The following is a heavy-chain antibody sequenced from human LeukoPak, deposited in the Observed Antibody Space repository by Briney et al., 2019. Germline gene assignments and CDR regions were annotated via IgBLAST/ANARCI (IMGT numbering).Heavy chain of an antibody. Sequence: SETLSLTCTVSGGFISSSSYYWGWIRQPPGKGLEWIGDIYYSGRTYYNPSLRSRVSISLDTSMNHFSLTLSSVTAADTAVYYRARRRYYDSTGYFDWGRGSLVIVSS. CDR2: IYYSGRT. V-gene: IGHV4-39*02. J-gene: IGHJ1*01. D-gene: IGHD3-22*01. CDR3: ARRRYYDSTGYFD. CDR1: GGFISSSSYY.